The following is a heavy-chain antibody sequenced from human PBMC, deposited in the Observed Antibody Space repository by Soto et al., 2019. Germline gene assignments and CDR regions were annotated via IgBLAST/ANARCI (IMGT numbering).Heavy chain of an antibody. CDR3: AKHFDFVVGATTSFHY. CDR2: LTGSGDYT. Sequence: GGSLRLSCAASGFTFSSYAMSWVRQAPGKGLEWVSGLTGSGDYTYYADSVKGRLSISRDDSKNTLYLQMNSLSAEDTAVYSCAKHFDFVVGATTSFHYWGQGTLVTVSS. CDR1: GFTFSSYA. D-gene: IGHD1-26*01. V-gene: IGHV3-23*01. J-gene: IGHJ4*02.